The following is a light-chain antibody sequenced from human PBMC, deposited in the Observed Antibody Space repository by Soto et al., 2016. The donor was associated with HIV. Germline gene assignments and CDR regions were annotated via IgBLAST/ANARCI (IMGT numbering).Light chain of an antibody. Sequence: AIQLTQSPSSLSASVGDRVTITCRASQGISSALAWYQQKPGKPPRILISDASSLESGVPSRFSGSGSGTDFTLTINSLQPEDFATYYCQQFDNYPPLTFGGGTKVEIK. CDR1: QGISSA. CDR2: DAS. CDR3: QQFDNYPPLT. J-gene: IGKJ4*01. V-gene: IGKV1D-13*01.